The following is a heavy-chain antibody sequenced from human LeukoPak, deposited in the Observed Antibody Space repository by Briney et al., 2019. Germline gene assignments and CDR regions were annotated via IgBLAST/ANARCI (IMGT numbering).Heavy chain of an antibody. D-gene: IGHD2-15*01. CDR1: GGTFSSYT. Sequence: EASVKVSCKASGGTFSSYTISWVRQAPGQGLEWMGRIIPILGIANYAQKFQGRVTITADKSTSTAYMELSSLRSEDTAVYYCARGGTPHYFHYWGQGTLVTVSS. J-gene: IGHJ4*02. V-gene: IGHV1-69*02. CDR2: IIPILGIA. CDR3: ARGGTPHYFHY.